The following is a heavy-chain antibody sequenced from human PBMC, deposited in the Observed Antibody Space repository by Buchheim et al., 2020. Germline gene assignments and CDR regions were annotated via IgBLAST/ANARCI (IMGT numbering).Heavy chain of an antibody. CDR1: GGTFSSYA. J-gene: IGHJ3*02. V-gene: IGHV1-69*04. D-gene: IGHD6-13*01. CDR3: AGDAPGGYRAFDI. CDR2: IIPILGIA. Sequence: QVQLVQSGAEVKKPGSSVKVSCKASGGTFSSYAISWVRQAPGQGLEWMGRIIPILGIANYAQKFPGRVTITADKSTSTDYMGLSSLRSEDTAVYYCAGDAPGGYRAFDIWGQGT.